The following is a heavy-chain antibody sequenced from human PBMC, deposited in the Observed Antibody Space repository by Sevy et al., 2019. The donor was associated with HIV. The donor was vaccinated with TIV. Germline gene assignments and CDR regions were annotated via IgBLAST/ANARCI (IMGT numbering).Heavy chain of an antibody. CDR2: IYYNGRT. CDR3: ARGKVLFDY. Sequence: SETLSLTCTVSGGSFIGYYWSWIRQPPGKGLEWIGYIYYNGRTNSNPSLRGRVTISAHTSKNQLSLKLKSATTADTAMYYCARGKVLFDYWSQGTLVTVSS. CDR1: GGSFIGYY. D-gene: IGHD3-10*01. J-gene: IGHJ4*02. V-gene: IGHV4-59*01.